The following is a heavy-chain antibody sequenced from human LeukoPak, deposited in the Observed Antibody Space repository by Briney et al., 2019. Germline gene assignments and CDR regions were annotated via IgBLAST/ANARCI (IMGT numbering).Heavy chain of an antibody. J-gene: IGHJ5*02. CDR1: GFALNNYA. CDR2: ISGSSSST. CDR3: ARDQDVQVVYWFDP. D-gene: IGHD2-15*01. V-gene: IGHV3-23*01. Sequence: GGSLRLSCAAYGFALNNYAMNWVRQAQGKGLEWDSAISGSSSSTFYADSVKGRFTISRDNSKNTLYLQMNSLRAEDTAVYYCARDQDVQVVYWFDPWGQGTLVTVSS.